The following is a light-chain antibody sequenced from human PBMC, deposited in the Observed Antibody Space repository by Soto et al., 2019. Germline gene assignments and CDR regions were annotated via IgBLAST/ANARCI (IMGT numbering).Light chain of an antibody. V-gene: IGLV1-51*01. CDR3: ATWDRSLTGEV. Sequence: QSVLTQPPSASAAPGQKVTISCSGSSSNIGNNYVSWFQQLPGTAPKLLIYDSNQRPSGIPDRFSGSKSGTSATLAITGLQTGDEADYYCATWDRSLTGEVFGGGTKLTVL. CDR1: SSNIGNNY. CDR2: DSN. J-gene: IGLJ2*01.